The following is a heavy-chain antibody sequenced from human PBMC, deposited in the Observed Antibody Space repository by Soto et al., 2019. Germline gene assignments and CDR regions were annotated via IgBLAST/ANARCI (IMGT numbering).Heavy chain of an antibody. D-gene: IGHD2-15*01. V-gene: IGHV3-48*02. CDR1: GFTFSTYS. J-gene: IGHJ6*02. CDR2: ISGRSSAI. CDR3: ARCASGGYYTYYAMDV. Sequence: EVQLVESGGGLVQPGGSLRLSCAASGFTFSTYSLTCVRQAPGKGLEWVSYISGRSSAIYYADSVKGRFTISRDNAKNSLYLQMNSLRDEDTAVYYCARCASGGYYTYYAMDVWGQGTTVTVSS.